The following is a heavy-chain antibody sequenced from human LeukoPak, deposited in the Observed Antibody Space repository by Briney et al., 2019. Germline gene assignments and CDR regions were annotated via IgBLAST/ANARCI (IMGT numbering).Heavy chain of an antibody. CDR1: GFSFSSYW. V-gene: IGHV3-74*01. CDR2: IKTDGSST. D-gene: IGHD3-22*01. J-gene: IGHJ4*02. CDR3: AKDVGYYYDSSGYHY. Sequence: PGGSLRLSCAASGFSFSSYWMHWVRQAPGKGLVCVSRIKTDGSSTSYADSVKGRFTISRDNSKNTLYLQMNSLRAEDTAVYYCAKDVGYYYDSSGYHYWGQGTLVTVSS.